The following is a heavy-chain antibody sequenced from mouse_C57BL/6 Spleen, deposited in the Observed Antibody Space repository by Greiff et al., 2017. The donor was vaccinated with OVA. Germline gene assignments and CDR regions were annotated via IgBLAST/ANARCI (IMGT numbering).Heavy chain of an antibody. CDR3: ARDYGRQSHY. Sequence: QVQLKESGPELVKPGASVKISCKASGYAFSSSWMNWVKQRPGKGLEWIGRIYPGDGDTNYNGKFKGKATLTADKSSSTAYMQLSSLTSEDSAVYFCARDYGRQSHYWGQGTTLTVSS. CDR1: GYAFSSSW. V-gene: IGHV1-82*01. CDR2: IYPGDGDT. D-gene: IGHD1-1*01. J-gene: IGHJ2*01.